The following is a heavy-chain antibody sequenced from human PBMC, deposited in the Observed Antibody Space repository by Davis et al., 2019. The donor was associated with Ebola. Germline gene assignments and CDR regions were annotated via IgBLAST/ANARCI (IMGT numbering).Heavy chain of an antibody. Sequence: GESLKIPCETSGFIFRNYVMSWVRQAPGKGLEWVSTFGTVGDTYYADSVKGRFAMSRDNSRGTLYLQMNSLRDEDSAIYYCVKDSSNTWFDIWGQGTLVTVSS. D-gene: IGHD2-2*02. CDR2: FGTVGDT. CDR3: VKDSSNTWFDI. V-gene: IGHV3-23*01. CDR1: GFIFRNYV. J-gene: IGHJ3*02.